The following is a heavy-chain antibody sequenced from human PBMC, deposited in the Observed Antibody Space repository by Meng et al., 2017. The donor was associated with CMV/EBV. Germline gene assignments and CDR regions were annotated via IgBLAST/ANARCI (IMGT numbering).Heavy chain of an antibody. Sequence: GESLKISCAASGFTFDDYAMHWVRQAPGKGLEWVSLISWDGGSTYYADSVKGRFTISRDNSKNSLYLQMNSLRAEDTAVYYCAKAVASYWGQGTLVTVSS. D-gene: IGHD4-23*01. CDR3: AKAVASY. V-gene: IGHV3-43D*03. J-gene: IGHJ4*02. CDR1: GFTFDDYA. CDR2: ISWDGGST.